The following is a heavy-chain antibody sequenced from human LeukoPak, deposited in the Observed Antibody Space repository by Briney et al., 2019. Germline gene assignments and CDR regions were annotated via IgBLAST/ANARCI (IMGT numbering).Heavy chain of an antibody. CDR1: GGSISSYY. V-gene: IGHV4-59*12. CDR2: IYYSGST. D-gene: IGHD6-13*01. CDR3: ATGYSSSWYPPFAY. Sequence: PSETLSLTCTVSGGSISSYYWSWVRQPPGKGLEWIGYIYYSGSTNYDPSLKSRVTISVDTSKNQFSLKLSSVTAADTAVYYCATGYSSSWYPPFAYRGQGTLVTVSS. J-gene: IGHJ4*02.